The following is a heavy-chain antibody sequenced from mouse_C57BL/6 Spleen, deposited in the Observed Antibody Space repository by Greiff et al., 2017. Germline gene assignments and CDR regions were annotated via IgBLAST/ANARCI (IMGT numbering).Heavy chain of an antibody. D-gene: IGHD2-1*01. J-gene: IGHJ1*03. CDR1: GYTFTDYY. V-gene: IGHV1-19*01. CDR3: ARGGGNYEDFDV. Sequence: VQLKQSGPVLVKPGASVKMSCKASGYTFTDYYMNWVKQSHGKSLEWIGVINPYNGGTSYNQKFKGKATLTVDKSSSTAYMELNSLTSEDSAVYYCARGGGNYEDFDVWGTGTTVTVSS. CDR2: INPYNGGT.